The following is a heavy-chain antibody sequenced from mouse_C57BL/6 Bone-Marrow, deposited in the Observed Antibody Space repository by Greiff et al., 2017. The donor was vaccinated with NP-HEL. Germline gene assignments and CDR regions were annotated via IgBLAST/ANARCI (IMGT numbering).Heavy chain of an antibody. CDR2: VYPYNGGT. Sequence: EVQLQQSGPVLVKPGPSVKISCKASGFTFTDYYMHWVKQSHGKSLEWIGLVYPYNGGTRYNQKFKGKATLTVDTPSSTAYMELNSLTSEDSAVYYYEREMGLAWFAYWGQGTLVTVSA. CDR1: GFTFTDYY. CDR3: EREMGLAWFAY. J-gene: IGHJ3*01. V-gene: IGHV1-36*01.